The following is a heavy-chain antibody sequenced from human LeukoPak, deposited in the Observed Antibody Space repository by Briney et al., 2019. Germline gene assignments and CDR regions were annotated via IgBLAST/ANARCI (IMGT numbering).Heavy chain of an antibody. D-gene: IGHD3-22*01. CDR3: ATSYYYDSSDYYRIDY. V-gene: IGHV1-24*01. Sequence: GASVRVSCKTSGGTFSSYAITWVRQAPGKGLEWMGGFDPEDGETIYAQKFQGRVTMTEDTSTDTAYMELSSLRSEDTAVYYCATSYYYDSSDYYRIDYWGQGTLVTVSS. J-gene: IGHJ4*02. CDR2: FDPEDGET. CDR1: GGTFSSYA.